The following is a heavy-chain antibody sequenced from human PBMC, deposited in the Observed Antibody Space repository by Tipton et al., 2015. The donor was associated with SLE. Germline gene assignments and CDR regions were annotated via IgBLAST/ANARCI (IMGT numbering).Heavy chain of an antibody. CDR3: ARISENSRYFNA. CDR1: GGSLTSYY. CDR2: IYYSGIT. D-gene: IGHD2-15*01. V-gene: IGHV4-59*01. Sequence: LRLSCTVSGGSLTSYYWTWIRQAPGKGLEWIAYIYYSGITHYNPSLKSRVTISTDTSKNQFSLRLTSVTPADTAVYYCARISENSRYFNAWGQGTLVTVAS. J-gene: IGHJ5*02.